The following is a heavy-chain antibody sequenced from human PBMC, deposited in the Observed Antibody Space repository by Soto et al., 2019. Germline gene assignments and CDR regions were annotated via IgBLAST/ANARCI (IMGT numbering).Heavy chain of an antibody. J-gene: IGHJ6*02. V-gene: IGHV4-59*08. CDR1: GGSISSYY. Sequence: QVQLQESGPGLVKPSETLSLTCTVSGGSISSYYWSWIRQPPGKGLEWIGYIYYSGSTNYNPSLKSRVTISVDTSKNQFSLKLSSVTAADTAVYYCARRRARGGMDVWGQGTTVTVSS. CDR2: IYYSGST. CDR3: ARRRARGGMDV.